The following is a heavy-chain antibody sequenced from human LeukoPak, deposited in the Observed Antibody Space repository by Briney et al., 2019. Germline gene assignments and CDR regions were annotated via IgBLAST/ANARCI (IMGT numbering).Heavy chain of an antibody. CDR3: ARHSGFDY. J-gene: IGHJ4*02. V-gene: IGHV4-39*01. Sequence: SETLSLTCTVSGGSISSSSYYWGWIRQPPGKGLEWIGSIYYSGITYYNPSLKSRVTISVDTSKNQFSLKLSSVTAADTAVYYCARHSGFDYWGQGTLVTVSS. CDR2: IYYSGIT. CDR1: GGSISSSSYY.